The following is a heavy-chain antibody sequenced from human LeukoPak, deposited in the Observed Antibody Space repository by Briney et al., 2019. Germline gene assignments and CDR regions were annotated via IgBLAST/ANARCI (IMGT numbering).Heavy chain of an antibody. Sequence: GASAKVSCKTSGGPLAKYAFSWVRQAPGQGLEWIGGIIPIFGTGMYAQRFQDRVTITAVESTTTAYMELSSLRSDDTAIYYCAGTYGNISGAYDFWGQGTLVTVSS. D-gene: IGHD2/OR15-2a*01. CDR2: IIPIFGTG. J-gene: IGHJ4*02. CDR3: AGTYGNISGAYDF. CDR1: GGPLAKYA. V-gene: IGHV1-69*01.